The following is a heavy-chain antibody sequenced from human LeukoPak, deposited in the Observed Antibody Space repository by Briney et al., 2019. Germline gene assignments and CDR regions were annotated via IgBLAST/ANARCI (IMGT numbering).Heavy chain of an antibody. CDR1: GYTFTSYY. J-gene: IGHJ5*02. D-gene: IGHD1-26*01. CDR2: INPTGGST. Sequence: EASVKVSCKASGYTFTSYYMHWVRRAPGQGLEWMGLINPTGGSTGYAQKFQGRVTMTRDMSTSTDYMELSSLRSEDTAIYYCARDNSVGDNAWWFDPWGQGTLVTVSS. V-gene: IGHV1-46*01. CDR3: ARDNSVGDNAWWFDP.